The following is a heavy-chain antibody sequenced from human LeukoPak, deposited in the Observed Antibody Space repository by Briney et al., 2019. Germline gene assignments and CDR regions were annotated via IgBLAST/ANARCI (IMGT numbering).Heavy chain of an antibody. J-gene: IGHJ5*02. V-gene: IGHV4-34*01. Sequence: PSETLSLTCAVYGGSFSAYYWSWIRQPPGKGLEWIGEINHSGSTNYNPSLKSRVTISVDTSKNQFSLKPSSVTAADTAVYYCARDDHVKWFDPWGQGTLVTVSS. CDR3: ARDDHVKWFDP. D-gene: IGHD1-14*01. CDR1: GGSFSAYY. CDR2: INHSGST.